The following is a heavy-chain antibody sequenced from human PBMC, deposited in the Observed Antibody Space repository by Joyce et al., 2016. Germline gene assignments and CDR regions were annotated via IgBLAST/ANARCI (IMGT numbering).Heavy chain of an antibody. D-gene: IGHD6-13*01. CDR2: INAYTGTT. J-gene: IGHJ4*02. V-gene: IGHV1-18*01. Sequence: GAELKKPGASVTVSCKASGYTFGIYGISWVRQAPGQRLEWMGWINAYTGTTNYAQMFQGRVTMTTETSTSTAYMELRSLRFDDTAVYYCARDEGRIAAAGAYFEYWGQGTLVTVSS. CDR1: GYTFGIYG. CDR3: ARDEGRIAAAGAYFEY.